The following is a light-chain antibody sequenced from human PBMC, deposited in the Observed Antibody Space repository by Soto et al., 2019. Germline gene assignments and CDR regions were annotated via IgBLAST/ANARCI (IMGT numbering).Light chain of an antibody. CDR1: SNDIGAYKY. CDR3: SSYTTGSTLYV. CDR2: EVG. J-gene: IGLJ1*01. Sequence: QSVLTQPASVSGSPGQSITISCTGSSNDIGAYKYVSWYQQYPGKAPKLIIFEVGNRPSGASNRFSGSKSGNTASLTIAGLQAEDEADYHCSSYTTGSTLYVFGGGTKVTVL. V-gene: IGLV2-14*01.